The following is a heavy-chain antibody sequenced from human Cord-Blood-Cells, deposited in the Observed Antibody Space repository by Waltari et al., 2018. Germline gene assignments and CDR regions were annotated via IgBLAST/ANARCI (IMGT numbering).Heavy chain of an antibody. CDR2: SNNSGST. D-gene: IGHD4-17*01. CDR1: GGSFSGYY. J-gene: IGHJ5*02. Sequence: QVQLQQWGAGLLKPSETLSLTCAVYGGSFSGYYWSWIRQPPGKGLEWIGESNNSGSTNYNPSLKIRVTISVDTSKNQFSLKLSSVTAADTAVYYCARVDLDYGAPGWFDPWGQGTLVTVSS. V-gene: IGHV4-34*01. CDR3: ARVDLDYGAPGWFDP.